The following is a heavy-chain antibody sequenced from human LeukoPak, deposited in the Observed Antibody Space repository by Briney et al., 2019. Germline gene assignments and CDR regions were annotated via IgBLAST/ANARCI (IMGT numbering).Heavy chain of an antibody. V-gene: IGHV1-2*02. J-gene: IGHJ4*02. CDR3: ARTTDSNTWYSHFDY. Sequence: GASVTVSCKASGYTFAVYYMHWVRQAPGQGLEWMGWINPNSGGTDYAQKFQGRVTMTSDTSISTAYMELSGLRSDDTAVYFCARTTDSNTWYSHFDYWGQGTLVTVSS. CDR1: GYTFAVYY. D-gene: IGHD6-13*01. CDR2: INPNSGGT.